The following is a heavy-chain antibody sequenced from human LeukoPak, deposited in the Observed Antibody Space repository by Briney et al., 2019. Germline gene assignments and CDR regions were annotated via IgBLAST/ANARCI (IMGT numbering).Heavy chain of an antibody. J-gene: IGHJ4*02. CDR2: INSDGSST. D-gene: IGHD1-26*01. CDR3: AHIVGATPFDY. CDR1: GFTFSSYW. V-gene: IGHV3-74*01. Sequence: GGSLRLSCAASGFTFSSYWMHWARQAPGKGLVWVSRINSDGSSTSYADSVKGRFTISRDNAKNTLYLQMNSLRAEDTAVYYCAHIVGATPFDYWGQGTLVTVSS.